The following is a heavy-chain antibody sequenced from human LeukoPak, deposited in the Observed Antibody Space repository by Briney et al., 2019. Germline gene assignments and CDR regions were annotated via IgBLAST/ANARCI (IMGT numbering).Heavy chain of an antibody. Sequence: PSETLSLTCTVSGGSISSSSYYWGWIRQPPGKGLEWIGSIYYSGSTYYNPSLKSRVTISVDTSKNQFSLKLSSVTAADTAVYYCATGGRYYYDSSGWGKSGYFDYWGQGTLVTVSS. J-gene: IGHJ4*02. CDR1: GGSISSSSYY. CDR2: IYYSGST. V-gene: IGHV4-39*01. D-gene: IGHD3-22*01. CDR3: ATGGRYYYDSSGWGKSGYFDY.